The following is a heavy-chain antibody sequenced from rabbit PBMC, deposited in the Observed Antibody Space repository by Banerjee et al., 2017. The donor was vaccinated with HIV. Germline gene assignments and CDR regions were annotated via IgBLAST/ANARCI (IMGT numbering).Heavy chain of an antibody. Sequence: QEQLEESGGGLVKPEGSLTLTCKASGFDLSSYYYMCWVRQAPGKGLEWIACIYTGSGSTYYARWAKGRFTLAKTSSTTVTRQMTSLTAADTATYFCAGDPWSGWNLWGQGTLVTVS. V-gene: IGHV1S45*01. J-gene: IGHJ4*01. CDR3: AGDPWSGWNL. CDR2: IYTGSGST. CDR1: GFDLSSYYY. D-gene: IGHD4-1*01.